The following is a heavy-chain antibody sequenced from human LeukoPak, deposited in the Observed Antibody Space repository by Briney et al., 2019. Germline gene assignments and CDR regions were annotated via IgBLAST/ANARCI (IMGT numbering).Heavy chain of an antibody. CDR1: GFTFSNYK. V-gene: IGHV3-21*06. J-gene: IGHJ4*02. D-gene: IGHD4-17*01. CDR2: MTTTGIYI. CDR3: ARTGSLDGDYDY. Sequence: PGGSLRLSCAASGFTFSNYKMNWVRQAPGKGLEWVSSMTTTGIYIFYADSVKGRFTISRDNAQNSLYLQMNSLRPGDTAIYYCARTGSLDGDYDYWGQGTLVTVSS.